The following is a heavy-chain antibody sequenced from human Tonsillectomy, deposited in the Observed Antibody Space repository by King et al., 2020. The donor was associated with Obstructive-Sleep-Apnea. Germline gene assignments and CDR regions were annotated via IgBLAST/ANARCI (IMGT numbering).Heavy chain of an antibody. J-gene: IGHJ1*01. V-gene: IGHV3-33*01. CDR2: IRNDGSNK. CDR3: ARDRYYDILTGYYKAEYFQH. D-gene: IGHD3-9*01. CDR1: GFTFSSYG. Sequence: VQLVESGGGVVQPGRSLRLSCAASGFTFSSYGMHWVRQAPGKGLEWVAFIRNDGSNKYSADSVKGRFTISRDSAKNSLYLQMNSLRAEDTAVYYCARDRYYDILTGYYKAEYFQHWGQGTLVTVSS.